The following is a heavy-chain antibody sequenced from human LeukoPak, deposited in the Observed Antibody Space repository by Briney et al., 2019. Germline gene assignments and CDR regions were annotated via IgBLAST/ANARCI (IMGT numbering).Heavy chain of an antibody. CDR1: GYTFTSYY. V-gene: IGHV1-46*01. CDR3: ATNGPGDGFDI. Sequence: ASVKVSCKASGYTFTSYYVHWVRQAPGQGLEWMGIINASGGSTKYAKRFQGRVTMTSDTSRRALYMEVSTLRSEDTAVYYCATNGPGDGFDIWGQGTMVTVSS. J-gene: IGHJ3*02. CDR2: INASGGST.